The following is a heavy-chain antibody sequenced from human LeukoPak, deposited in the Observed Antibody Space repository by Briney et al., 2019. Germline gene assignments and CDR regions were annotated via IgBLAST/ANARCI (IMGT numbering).Heavy chain of an antibody. D-gene: IGHD2-2*02. CDR1: GFTFSTYW. CDR2: ISGSGGST. CDR3: AKGGAKDCSSTSCYRGFFDY. V-gene: IGHV3-23*01. Sequence: PGGSLRLSCATSGFTFSTYWMTWVRQAPGKGLEWVSAISGSGGSTYYADSVKGRFTISRDNSKNTLYLQMNSLRAEDTAVYYCAKGGAKDCSSTSCYRGFFDYWGQGTLVTVSS. J-gene: IGHJ4*02.